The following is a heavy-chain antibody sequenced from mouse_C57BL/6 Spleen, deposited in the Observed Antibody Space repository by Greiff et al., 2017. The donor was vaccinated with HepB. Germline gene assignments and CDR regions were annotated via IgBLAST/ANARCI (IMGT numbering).Heavy chain of an antibody. D-gene: IGHD1-1*01. CDR1: GYTFTSYW. Sequence: QVQLQQPGTELVKPGASVKLSCKASGYTFTSYWMHWVKQRPGQGLEWIGNINPSNGGTNYNEKFKSKATLTVDKSSSTAYMQRSSLTSEDSAVYYCARSGGVYGSSYCFDYWGQGTTLTGSS. CDR3: ARSGGVYGSSYCFDY. CDR2: INPSNGGT. J-gene: IGHJ2*01. V-gene: IGHV1-53*01.